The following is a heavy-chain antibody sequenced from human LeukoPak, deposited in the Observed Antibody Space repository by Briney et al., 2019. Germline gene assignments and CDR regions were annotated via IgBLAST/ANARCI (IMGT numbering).Heavy chain of an antibody. CDR1: GFTFSDYY. CDR3: ARDLDSYGPVDY. CDR2: ISSTGSTI. D-gene: IGHD5-18*01. J-gene: IGHJ4*02. V-gene: IGHV3-11*01. Sequence: GGSLRLSCAASGFTFSDYYMSWIRQAPGKGLGWVSYISSTGSTIYYADSVKGRFTISRDNAKNSLYLQMNSLRAEDTAVYYCARDLDSYGPVDYWGQGTLVTVSS.